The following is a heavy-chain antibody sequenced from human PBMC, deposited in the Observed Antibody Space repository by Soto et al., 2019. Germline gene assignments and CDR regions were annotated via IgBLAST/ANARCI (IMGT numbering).Heavy chain of an antibody. V-gene: IGHV4-59*01. J-gene: IGHJ4*02. CDR1: GGSISSYY. D-gene: IGHD2-15*01. CDR2: FYYSGST. Sequence: ETLSLTCTVSGGSISSYYWSWIRQPPGKGLEWIGYFYYSGSTNYNPSLKSRVTISVDTSKNQFSLKLSSVTAADTAIFYCARGRYCSGGSCFFDYWGQGTQVTVSS. CDR3: ARGRYCSGGSCFFDY.